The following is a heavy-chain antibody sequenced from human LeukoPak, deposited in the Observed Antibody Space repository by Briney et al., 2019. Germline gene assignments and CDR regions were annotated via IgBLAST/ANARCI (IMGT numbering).Heavy chain of an antibody. CDR2: IWYDGSNK. CDR1: GFTFSSYG. CDR3: AKDAMDTAMVRSYYYYYMDV. J-gene: IGHJ6*03. V-gene: IGHV3-33*06. D-gene: IGHD5-18*01. Sequence: GGSLRLSCAASGFTFSSYGMHWVRQAPGKGPEWVAVIWYDGSNKYYADSVKGRFTISRDNSKNTLYLQMNSLRAEDTAVYYCAKDAMDTAMVRSYYYYYMDVWGKGTTVTVSS.